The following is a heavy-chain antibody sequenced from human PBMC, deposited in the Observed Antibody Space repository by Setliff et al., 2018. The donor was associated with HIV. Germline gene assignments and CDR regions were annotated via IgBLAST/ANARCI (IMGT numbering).Heavy chain of an antibody. D-gene: IGHD6-13*01. CDR1: GYTFTSYG. CDR3: ARAYSSRWDFDY. J-gene: IGHJ4*02. CDR2: INPGGGST. Sequence: ASVKVSCKASGYTFTSYGISWVRQAPGQGLEWMGIINPGGGSTSYAQKFQGRVTMTSDTSTSTVYMELSSPKSEDTAVYYCARAYSSRWDFDYWGQGTLVTVSS. V-gene: IGHV1-46*01.